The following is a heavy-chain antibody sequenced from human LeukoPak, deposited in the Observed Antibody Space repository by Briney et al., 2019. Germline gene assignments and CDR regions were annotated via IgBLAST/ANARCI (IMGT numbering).Heavy chain of an antibody. Sequence: SETLSLTCGISGGSFSDYHWTWIRQPPGKGLEWIGEINHSGNTNYNPSLKSRVTISVDTSKNQFSLSLSSVTAADAAVYYCARTTLVVPTSYFYFYHMDVWGKGTTVTVSS. CDR3: ARTTLVVPTSYFYFYHMDV. D-gene: IGHD2-2*01. CDR2: INHSGNT. J-gene: IGHJ6*03. CDR1: GGSFSDYH. V-gene: IGHV4-34*01.